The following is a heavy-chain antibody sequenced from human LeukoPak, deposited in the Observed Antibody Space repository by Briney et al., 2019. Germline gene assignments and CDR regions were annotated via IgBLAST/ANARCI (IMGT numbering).Heavy chain of an antibody. V-gene: IGHV1-46*01. J-gene: IGHJ4*02. CDR1: GYTFTSYY. Sequence: ASVKVSCKASGYTFTSYYMHWVRQAPGQGLEWMGIINPGGGSTSYAQKFQGRVTMTRDTSTSTVYMELSSLRSEDTAVYYCARGRIAAAGTYYFDYWGQGTLVTVSS. CDR2: INPGGGST. CDR3: ARGRIAAAGTYYFDY. D-gene: IGHD6-13*01.